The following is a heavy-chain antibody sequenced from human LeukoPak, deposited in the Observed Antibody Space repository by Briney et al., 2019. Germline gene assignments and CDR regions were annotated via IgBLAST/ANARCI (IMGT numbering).Heavy chain of an antibody. CDR3: ARVFTSAWPYYYDSSGYNYFDY. D-gene: IGHD3-22*01. J-gene: IGHJ4*02. Sequence: PGGSLRLSCAASGFTFSSYAMSWVRQAPGKGLEWVSAISGSGGSTYYADSVKGRFTISRDNSKNTLYLQMNSLRAEDTAVYYCARVFTSAWPYYYDSSGYNYFDYWGQGTLVTVSS. CDR2: ISGSGGST. CDR1: GFTFSSYA. V-gene: IGHV3-23*01.